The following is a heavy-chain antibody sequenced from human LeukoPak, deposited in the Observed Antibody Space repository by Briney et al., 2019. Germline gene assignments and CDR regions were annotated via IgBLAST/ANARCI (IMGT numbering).Heavy chain of an antibody. CDR2: ISSSSSTI. Sequence: PGGSLRLSCAASGLTFSSYVMYWVRQTPGKGLEWVSYISSSSSTIYYADSVKGRFTISRDNAKNSLYLQMNSLRAEDTAVYYCARDLMVRGVIRDGFFDYRGQGTLVTVSS. V-gene: IGHV3-48*04. CDR3: ARDLMVRGVIRDGFFDY. CDR1: GLTFSSYV. D-gene: IGHD3-10*01. J-gene: IGHJ4*02.